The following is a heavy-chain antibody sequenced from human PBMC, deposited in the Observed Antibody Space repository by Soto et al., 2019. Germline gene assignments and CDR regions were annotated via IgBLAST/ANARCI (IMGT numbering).Heavy chain of an antibody. D-gene: IGHD2-15*01. Sequence: QVQLVQSGAEVKKPGAAVRVSCKASGYSFTSYGITWVRQAPGQGLEWMGWITVYNGKTNYAQNFQGRVTMTTDTSTTTAYMELRSLTSDDTAVYYCARPLGYCSGSTCHDTGGAFDTWGQGTLVTVSS. CDR3: ARPLGYCSGSTCHDTGGAFDT. CDR2: ITVYNGKT. CDR1: GYSFTSYG. V-gene: IGHV1-18*01. J-gene: IGHJ3*02.